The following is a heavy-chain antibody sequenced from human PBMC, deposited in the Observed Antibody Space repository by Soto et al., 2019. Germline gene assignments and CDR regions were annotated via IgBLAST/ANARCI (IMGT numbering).Heavy chain of an antibody. CDR3: ARGDLGSVDL. D-gene: IGHD3-10*01. CDR2: VNSDGTTT. Sequence: EVQLVESGGGLVQPGESLRLSCAASGFTFDYYWMHWVRQAPGKGLVWVSRVNSDGTTTPYADSVKGRFTISRDNARNTVSLHMSSLRAEDTAIYYCARGDLGSVDLWGHGQVVTVYS. V-gene: IGHV3-74*01. J-gene: IGHJ3*01. CDR1: GFTFDYYW.